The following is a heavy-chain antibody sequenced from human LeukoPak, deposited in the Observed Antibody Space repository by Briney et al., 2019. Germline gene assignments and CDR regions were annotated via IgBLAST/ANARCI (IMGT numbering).Heavy chain of an antibody. J-gene: IGHJ4*02. CDR3: ARDFHYYDSSGYYDY. CDR2: ISSSSSYV. Sequence: GGSLRLSCAASGFTFSTYSMNWVRQAPGKGLGLVSSISSSSSYVYYADSVKGRFTISRDNAKNSLYLQMNSLRAEDTAVYYCARDFHYYDSSGYYDYWGQGTLVTVSS. CDR1: GFTFSTYS. V-gene: IGHV3-21*01. D-gene: IGHD3-22*01.